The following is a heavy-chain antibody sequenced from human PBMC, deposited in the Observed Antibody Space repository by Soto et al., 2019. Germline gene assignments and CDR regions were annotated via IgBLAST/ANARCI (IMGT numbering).Heavy chain of an antibody. CDR1: GFTFSSYG. Sequence: QVQLVESGGGVVQPGRSLRLSCAASGFTFSSYGMHWVRQAPGKGLEWVAVIWYDGSNKYYADSVKGRFTISRDNSKNTLYLQMNSLRAEDTAVYYCARGPPYYVWGSYRADYWGQGTLVTVSS. J-gene: IGHJ4*02. CDR2: IWYDGSNK. V-gene: IGHV3-33*01. CDR3: ARGPPYYVWGSYRADY. D-gene: IGHD3-16*02.